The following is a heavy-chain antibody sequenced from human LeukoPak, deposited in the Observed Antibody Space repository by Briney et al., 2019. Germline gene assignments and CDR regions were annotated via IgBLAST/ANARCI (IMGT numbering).Heavy chain of an antibody. CDR2: FDREDGEI. D-gene: IGHD3-10*01. J-gene: IGHJ4*02. V-gene: IGHV1-24*01. Sequence: ASVKVSCKVSGYTLTELSMHWVRQAPGKGLEWRGGFDREDGEIIYSAKFQGRVYMTEDTSTDTAYMEMKSLTLDDTAVFYCATMVRGVIVPYFDDWGQGTLVTVSS. CDR1: GYTLTELS. CDR3: ATMVRGVIVPYFDD.